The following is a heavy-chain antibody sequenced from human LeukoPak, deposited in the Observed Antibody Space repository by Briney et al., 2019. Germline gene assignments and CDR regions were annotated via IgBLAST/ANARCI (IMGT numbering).Heavy chain of an antibody. CDR1: GGSISSYY. CDR2: IYYSGST. D-gene: IGHD6-13*01. CDR3: ARLRAATGELNFDQ. Sequence: SETLSLTCTVSGGSISSYYWSWIRQPPGKGLEWIGYIYYSGSTNYNPSLKSRVTISVDTSKNQFSLKLSSVTAADTAVYYCARLRAATGELNFDQWGQGTLVTVSS. J-gene: IGHJ4*02. V-gene: IGHV4-59*08.